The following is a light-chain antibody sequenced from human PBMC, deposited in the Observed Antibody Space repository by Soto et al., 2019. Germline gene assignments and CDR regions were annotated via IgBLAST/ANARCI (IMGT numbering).Light chain of an antibody. CDR3: QQYGSSGT. CDR2: GAS. Sequence: EIVLTQSPATLSLSPGERATLSCRASQSVGTFFAWYQQKPGQAPRLLIYGASNRATGIPDRFSGSGSGTDFTLTISRLEPEDFAVYYCQQYGSSGTFGQGTKVDI. V-gene: IGKV3-20*01. CDR1: QSVGTF. J-gene: IGKJ1*01.